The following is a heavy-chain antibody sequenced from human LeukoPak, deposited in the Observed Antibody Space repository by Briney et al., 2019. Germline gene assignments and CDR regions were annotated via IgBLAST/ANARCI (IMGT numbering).Heavy chain of an antibody. J-gene: IGHJ6*03. V-gene: IGHV7-4-1*02. CDR1: GYTFTSYA. CDR2: INTNTGNP. D-gene: IGHD3-3*01. CDR3: ARAPRIGGKDDFWSGYYKDYYYYMDV. Sequence: ASVKVSCKASGYTFTSYAMNWVRQAPGQGLEWMGWINTNTGNPTYAQGFTGRFVFSLDTSVSTAYLQISSLKAEDTAVYYCARAPRIGGKDDFWSGYYKDYYYYMDVWGKGTTVTVSS.